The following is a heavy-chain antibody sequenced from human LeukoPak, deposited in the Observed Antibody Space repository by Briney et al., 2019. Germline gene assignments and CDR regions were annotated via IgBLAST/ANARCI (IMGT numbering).Heavy chain of an antibody. Sequence: GGSLRLSCAASGFTFSSYGMSWVRQAPGKGLEWVSAISGSGGSTYYADSVKGRFTISRDNAKNSLYLQMNSLRAEDTAVYYCAGRITMVRGVKWGQGTLVTVSS. D-gene: IGHD3-10*01. J-gene: IGHJ4*02. CDR2: ISGSGGST. CDR1: GFTFSSYG. V-gene: IGHV3-23*01. CDR3: AGRITMVRGVK.